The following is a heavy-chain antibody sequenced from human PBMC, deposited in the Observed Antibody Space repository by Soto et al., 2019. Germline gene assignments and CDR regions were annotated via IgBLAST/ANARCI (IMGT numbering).Heavy chain of an antibody. V-gene: IGHV4-34*01. D-gene: IGHD6-13*01. Sequence: QVQLQQWGAGLLKPSETLSLTCAVYGGSFSGYYWSWIRQPPGKGLEWIGEINHSGSTNYNPSLKSRVTISVDTSKNQFSLKLSSVTAADTAVYYCARGRAMQQLVKGWYSGMDVWGQGTTVTVSS. CDR3: ARGRAMQQLVKGWYSGMDV. J-gene: IGHJ6*02. CDR1: GGSFSGYY. CDR2: INHSGST.